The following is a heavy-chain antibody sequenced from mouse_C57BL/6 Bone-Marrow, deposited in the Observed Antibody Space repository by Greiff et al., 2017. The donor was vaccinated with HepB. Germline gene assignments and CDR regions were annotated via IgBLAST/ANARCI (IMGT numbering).Heavy chain of an antibody. J-gene: IGHJ2*01. CDR3: ARSGLRRGY. V-gene: IGHV3-6*01. D-gene: IGHD2-4*01. CDR2: ISYDGSN. CDR1: GYSITSGYY. Sequence: ESGPGLMKPSQSLSLACSVTGYSITSGYYWNWIRQFPGNKLEWMGYISYDGSNNFNPSLKNRISITRDTSKNQFFLKLNSVTTEDTATYYCARSGLRRGYWGQGTTLTVSS.